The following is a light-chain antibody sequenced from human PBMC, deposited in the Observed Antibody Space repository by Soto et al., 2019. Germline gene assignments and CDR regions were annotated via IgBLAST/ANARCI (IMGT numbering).Light chain of an antibody. J-gene: IGKJ4*01. Sequence: EIVLTQSPATLSLSPGERATLSCRASQSVSRYLAWYQQKPGQAPRLLIYDASNRATGIPARFSGSGSGTDFTLTISSLEPEDSAVYYCQQRSNWSSFGGGTKVDI. V-gene: IGKV3-11*01. CDR2: DAS. CDR3: QQRSNWSS. CDR1: QSVSRY.